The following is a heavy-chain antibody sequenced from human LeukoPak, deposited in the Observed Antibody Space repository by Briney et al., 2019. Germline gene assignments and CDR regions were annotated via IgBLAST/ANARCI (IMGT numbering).Heavy chain of an antibody. J-gene: IGHJ6*02. CDR3: ARPYGMDV. CDR2: IYPHDSDI. Sequence: GESLKISCKGSGYNFTTYWIGRVRQMSGKGLEWMGIIYPHDSDIRYSPSFQGQVTISADKSISTAYLQWSSLKASDTAMYYCARPYGMDVWGQGTTVTVSS. CDR1: GYNFTTYW. V-gene: IGHV5-51*01.